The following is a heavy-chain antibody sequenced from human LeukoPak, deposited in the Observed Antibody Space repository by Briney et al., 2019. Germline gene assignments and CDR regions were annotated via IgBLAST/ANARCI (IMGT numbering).Heavy chain of an antibody. CDR2: INHSGST. D-gene: IGHD2-2*01. CDR3: ARVVVVVPAAIKGCAYYFDY. V-gene: IGHV4-34*01. CDR1: GGSFSGYY. Sequence: PSETLSLTCAVYGGSFSGYYWSWIRQPPGKGLEWIGEINHSGSTNYNPSLKSRVTISVDTSKNQFSLKLSSVTAADTAVYYCARVVVVVPAAIKGCAYYFDYWGQGTLVTVSS. J-gene: IGHJ4*02.